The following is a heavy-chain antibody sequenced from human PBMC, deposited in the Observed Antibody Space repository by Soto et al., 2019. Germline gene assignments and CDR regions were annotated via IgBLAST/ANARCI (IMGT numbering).Heavy chain of an antibody. J-gene: IGHJ6*03. Sequence: SVKVSCKASGGTFSSYTISWVRQAPGQGLEWMGRIIPILGIANYAQKFQGRVTITADKSTSTAYMELSSLRSEDTAVYYCARSLTSPTPGYYYYMDVWGKGTTVTVSS. V-gene: IGHV1-69*02. CDR1: GGTFSSYT. CDR3: ARSLTSPTPGYYYYMDV. CDR2: IIPILGIA. D-gene: IGHD3-16*01.